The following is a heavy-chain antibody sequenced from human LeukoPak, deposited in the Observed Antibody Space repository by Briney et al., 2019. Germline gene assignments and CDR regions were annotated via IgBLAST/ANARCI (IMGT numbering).Heavy chain of an antibody. V-gene: IGHV1-69*13. CDR3: ARDLYSSGRHYYHYYGMDV. J-gene: IGHJ6*04. D-gene: IGHD6-19*01. Sequence: SVKVSCKASGGTFSSYAISRVRQAPGQGLEWMGGIIPIFGTANYAQKFQGRVTITADESTSTAYMELSSLRSEDTAVYYCARDLYSSGRHYYHYYGMDVWGKGTTVTVSS. CDR2: IIPIFGTA. CDR1: GGTFSSYA.